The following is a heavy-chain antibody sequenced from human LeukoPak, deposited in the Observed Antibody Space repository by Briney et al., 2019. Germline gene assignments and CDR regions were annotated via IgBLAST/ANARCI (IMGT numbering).Heavy chain of an antibody. CDR3: TADYYDSSGYSEDAFDI. Sequence: GGSLRLSCAASGFTFSNAWMSWVRQAPGKGLEWVGRIKSKTDGGTTDYAAPVKGRFTISRDDSKNTLYLQMNSLKTEDTAVYYCTADYYDSSGYSEDAFDIWGQGTMVTVSS. D-gene: IGHD3-22*01. J-gene: IGHJ3*02. V-gene: IGHV3-15*01. CDR2: IKSKTDGGTT. CDR1: GFTFSNAW.